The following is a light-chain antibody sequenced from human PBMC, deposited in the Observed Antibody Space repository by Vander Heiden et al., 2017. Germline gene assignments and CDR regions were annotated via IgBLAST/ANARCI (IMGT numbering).Light chain of an antibody. V-gene: IGLV2-23*03. CDR3: CSYAGSRTFVL. CDR1: SSDIGSYDL. CDR2: ECS. J-gene: IGLJ2*01. Sequence: QSALTQPASVCGAPGQSITISCTGTSSDIGSYDLVSWYQQHPGKAPKLMIYECSKRPSGVSDRFSGSKSGNTASLTISGLQAEDEADYYCCSYAGSRTFVLFGGGTKLTVL.